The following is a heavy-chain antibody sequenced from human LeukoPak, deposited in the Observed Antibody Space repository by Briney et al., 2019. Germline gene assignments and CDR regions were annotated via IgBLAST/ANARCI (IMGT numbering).Heavy chain of an antibody. J-gene: IGHJ4*02. D-gene: IGHD5-18*01. Sequence: SETLSLTCTVSGGSISTSYYYWGWIRQPPGKGLEWIGNIHNSESTYYNPSLKSRVTISVDTSKNQFSLKLSSVTAADTAVYYCARQVTFGYAYAYYFDYWGQGSLATVSS. CDR1: GGSISTSYYY. V-gene: IGHV4-39*01. CDR2: IHNSEST. CDR3: ARQVTFGYAYAYYFDY.